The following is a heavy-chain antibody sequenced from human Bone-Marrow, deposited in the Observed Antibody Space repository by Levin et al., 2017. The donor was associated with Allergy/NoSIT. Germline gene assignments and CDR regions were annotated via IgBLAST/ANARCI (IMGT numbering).Heavy chain of an antibody. D-gene: IGHD1-26*01. CDR2: ISHDGNNK. CDR3: AKLEGGASRGDF. V-gene: IGHV3-30*18. Sequence: GESLKISCAASGFTFSTYGMHWVRQAPGKGLEWVAVISHDGNNKYYADSVQGRFTISRDNSKSTLYLQMNSLRPEDTAVYYCAKLEGGASRGDFWGQGTLVTVSS. CDR1: GFTFSTYG. J-gene: IGHJ4*02.